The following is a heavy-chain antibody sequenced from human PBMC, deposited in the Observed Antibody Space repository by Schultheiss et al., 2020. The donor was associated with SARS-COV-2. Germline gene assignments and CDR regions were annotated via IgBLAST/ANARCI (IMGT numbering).Heavy chain of an antibody. V-gene: IGHV1-46*01. CDR2: INPSGGST. CDR1: GGTFSSYA. D-gene: IGHD3-22*01. CDR3: ARAGTMIVVVKADY. Sequence: ASVKVSCKASGGTFSSYAISWVRQAPGQGLEWMGIINPSGGSTSYAQKFQGRVTMTRDTSTSTAYMELRSLRSDDTAVYYCARAGTMIVVVKADYWGQGTLVTVSS. J-gene: IGHJ4*02.